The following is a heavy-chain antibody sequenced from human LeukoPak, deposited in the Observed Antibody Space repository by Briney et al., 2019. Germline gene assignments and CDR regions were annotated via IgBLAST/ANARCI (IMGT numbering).Heavy chain of an antibody. CDR2: MNPNSGNT. D-gene: IGHD2-2*01. J-gene: IGHJ4*02. CDR3: ARVSRLRRHIVVVPADMQDSDYEGSGQPLAY. Sequence: ASVKVSCKASGYTFTSYDINWVRLATGQGLEWMGWMNPNSGNTGYAQKFQGRVTMTRNTSISTAYMEMSSLRSEDTAVYYCARVSRLRRHIVVVPADMQDSDYEGSGQPLAYWGQGTLVTVSS. CDR1: GYTFTSYD. V-gene: IGHV1-8*01.